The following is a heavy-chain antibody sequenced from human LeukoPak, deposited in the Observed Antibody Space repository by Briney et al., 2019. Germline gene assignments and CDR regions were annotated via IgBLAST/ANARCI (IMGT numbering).Heavy chain of an antibody. CDR3: AKDSPRGYSSSWYDGTGYYYYMDV. D-gene: IGHD6-13*01. CDR2: IRYDGSNK. CDR1: GFTFSSYG. Sequence: GGSLRLSCAASGFTFSSYGMHWVRQAPGKGLEWVAFIRYDGSNKHCADSVKGRFTISRDNSKNTLYLQMNSLRAEDTAVYYCAKDSPRGYSSSWYDGTGYYYYMDVWGKGTTVTVSS. V-gene: IGHV3-30*02. J-gene: IGHJ6*03.